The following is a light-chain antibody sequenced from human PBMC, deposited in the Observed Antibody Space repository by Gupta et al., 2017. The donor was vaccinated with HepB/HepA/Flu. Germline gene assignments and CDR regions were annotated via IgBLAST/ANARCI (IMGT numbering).Light chain of an antibody. CDR2: AAS. Sequence: DIQMTQSPSSLSASVGDRVTITCRASQSISSYLNWYQQKPGKAPKLLIYAASSLQRGIPSRFSGSGSGTDFTLTISRLQPEDFATFYCQQCDSAPNTFDQGTXLEIK. V-gene: IGKV1-39*01. CDR3: QQCDSAPNT. CDR1: QSISSY. J-gene: IGKJ5*01.